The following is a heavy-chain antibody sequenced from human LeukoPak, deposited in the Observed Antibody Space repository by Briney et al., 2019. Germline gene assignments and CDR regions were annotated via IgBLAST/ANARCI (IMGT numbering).Heavy chain of an antibody. CDR1: GYTLTELS. D-gene: IGHD2-15*01. V-gene: IGHV1-24*01. Sequence: GASVKVSCTVSGYTLTELSMHWVRQAPGKGLEWMGGFDLEDGETIYAQKFQGRVTMTEDTSTDTAYMELSSLRSEDTAVYYCATQYVVSLHYYYGMDVWGQGTTVTVSS. CDR2: FDLEDGET. CDR3: ATQYVVSLHYYYGMDV. J-gene: IGHJ6*02.